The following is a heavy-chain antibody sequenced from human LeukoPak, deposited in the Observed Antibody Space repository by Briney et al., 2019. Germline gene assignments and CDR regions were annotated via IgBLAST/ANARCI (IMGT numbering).Heavy chain of an antibody. V-gene: IGHV3-30-3*01. J-gene: IGHJ3*02. D-gene: IGHD2-2*02. CDR3: ARDARIGYCSSTSCYSVHDAFDI. CDR2: ISYDGSNK. CDR1: GFTFSSYA. Sequence: PGGSLRLSCAASGFTFSSYAMHWVRQAPGKGLEWVAVISYDGSNKYYADSVKGRFTISRDNSKNTLYLQMTSLRAEDTAVYYCARDARIGYCSSTSCYSVHDAFDIWGQGTMVTVSS.